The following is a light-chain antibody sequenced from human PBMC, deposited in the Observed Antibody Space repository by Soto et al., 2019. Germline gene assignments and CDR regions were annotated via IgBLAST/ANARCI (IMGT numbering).Light chain of an antibody. CDR2: EVS. V-gene: IGLV2-14*01. CDR1: SSDVGNYKY. CDR3: FSYTSSGTYV. J-gene: IGLJ1*01. Sequence: QSVLAQPASVSGSPGQSITISCTGTSSDVGNYKYVSWYQQHPGKAPKPMIYEVSNRPSGVSNRFSGSKSGNTASLTISGLQAEDEIDYYCFSYTSSGTYVFGTGTKVTVL.